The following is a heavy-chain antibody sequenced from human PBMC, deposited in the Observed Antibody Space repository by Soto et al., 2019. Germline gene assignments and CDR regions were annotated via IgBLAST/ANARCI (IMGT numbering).Heavy chain of an antibody. CDR1: GGTLSSYY. V-gene: IGHV4-59*01. Sequence: LETLSLTCTVSGGTLSSYYLSWIRQPPGKGLEWIGYIYYSGSTNYNPSLKSRVTISVDTSKNQFSLKLSSVTAADTAVYYCASHYGDYGNFDYWGQGTLVTVSS. J-gene: IGHJ4*02. D-gene: IGHD4-17*01. CDR3: ASHYGDYGNFDY. CDR2: IYYSGST.